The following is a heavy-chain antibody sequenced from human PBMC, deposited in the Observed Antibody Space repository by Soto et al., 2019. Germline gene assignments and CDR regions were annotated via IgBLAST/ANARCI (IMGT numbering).Heavy chain of an antibody. J-gene: IGHJ3*02. CDR2: IYRDDDR. D-gene: IGHD1-1*01. Sequence: QITLKESGPTLVKPTQTLALTCTFSGFSHSTSGVGVGWIRQPPGKAPEYLALIYRDDDRRYSPSLRSRLTITKDTSKNQVVLTMTNMDPVETATYYCAHCTTGTTPEYVFDIWGQGTMVTVSS. CDR1: GFSHSTSGVG. CDR3: AHCTTGTTPEYVFDI. V-gene: IGHV2-5*02.